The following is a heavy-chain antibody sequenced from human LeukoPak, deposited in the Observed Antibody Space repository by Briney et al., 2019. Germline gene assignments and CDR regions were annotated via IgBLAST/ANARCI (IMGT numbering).Heavy chain of an antibody. V-gene: IGHV3-21*01. CDR3: ARRTNDFDY. CDR1: GFTFSSYS. Sequence: PGGSLRLSCAASGFTFSSYSMNWVRQAPGKGLEWVSSISSSSSYIYYAHSVKGRFTISRDNAKNSLYLQMNSLRAEDTAVYYCARRTNDFDYWGQGTLVTVSS. D-gene: IGHD2-8*01. CDR2: ISSSSSYI. J-gene: IGHJ4*02.